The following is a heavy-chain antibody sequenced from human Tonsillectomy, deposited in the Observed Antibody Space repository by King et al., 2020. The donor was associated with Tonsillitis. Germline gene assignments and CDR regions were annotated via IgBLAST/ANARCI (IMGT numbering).Heavy chain of an antibody. CDR2: ISFDGSKK. Sequence: VQLVESGGGVVQPGRSLRLSCAASGFSFSNYGMHWVRQAPGKGLEWVAVISFDGSKKYYADSVKGRLTISRDNSKNTLYLQMNSLRAEDTAVYYCAKDHGSGTYYYYYMDVWGKGTTVTVSS. CDR3: AKDHGSGTYYYYYMDV. D-gene: IGHD1-26*01. J-gene: IGHJ6*03. CDR1: GFSFSNYG. V-gene: IGHV3-30*18.